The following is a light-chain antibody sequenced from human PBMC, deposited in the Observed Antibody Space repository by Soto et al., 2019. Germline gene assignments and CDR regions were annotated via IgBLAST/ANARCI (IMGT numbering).Light chain of an antibody. CDR2: SAS. J-gene: IGKJ2*01. V-gene: IGKV1-39*01. Sequence: DIQLTQSPSSLSASVGDRVTITCRASQSMSDSLNWYQQKSGQAPKLLIYSASTLGIGVPSRFSGSGSGTDFTLTISSLQPEDFGTDFWQQSYSNSYTFGQGTTMEIK. CDR1: QSMSDS. CDR3: QQSYSNSYT.